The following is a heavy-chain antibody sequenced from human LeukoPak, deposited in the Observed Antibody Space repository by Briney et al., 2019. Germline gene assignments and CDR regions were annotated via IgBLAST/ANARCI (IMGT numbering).Heavy chain of an antibody. Sequence: SETLSLTCTVSGGSISSYYWSWLRQPPGKGLEWIGFIYYSGITDYNPSLKSRVTISVDTSKNQFSLKLSSVTAADTALYYCARVPALSYYDSSGDLYYFQYWGQGTLVTVSS. CDR1: GGSISSYY. CDR3: ARVPALSYYDSSGDLYYFQY. D-gene: IGHD3-22*01. V-gene: IGHV4-59*01. J-gene: IGHJ4*02. CDR2: IYYSGIT.